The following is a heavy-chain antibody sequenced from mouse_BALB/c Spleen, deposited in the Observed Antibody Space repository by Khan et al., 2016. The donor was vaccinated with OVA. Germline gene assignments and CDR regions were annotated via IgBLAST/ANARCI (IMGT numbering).Heavy chain of an antibody. CDR3: ARRTTEYAMDY. J-gene: IGHJ4*01. CDR1: GYTFTSHT. D-gene: IGHD2-14*01. Sequence: QVQLKESGAELARPGASVKMSCKASGYTFTSHTMHWVKQRPGQGLEWIGYINPRSGYTNYNQKFNEKATLTADKSSSTAYMQLSSLTSEDSAVYYCARRTTEYAMDYWGQGTSVTVSS. CDR2: INPRSGYT. V-gene: IGHV1-4*01.